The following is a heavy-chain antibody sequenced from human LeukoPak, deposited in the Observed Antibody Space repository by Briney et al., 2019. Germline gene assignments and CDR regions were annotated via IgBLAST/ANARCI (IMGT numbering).Heavy chain of an antibody. Sequence: GGSLRLSCAASGFSFSSYEMNWVRQAPGKGLEWVSYISSSGTNIYYADSVKGRFTISRDNAKKSLYLQMNSVRAEDTAIYYCVRWEYWGQGTLVTVSS. D-gene: IGHD1-26*01. CDR3: VRWEY. V-gene: IGHV3-48*03. CDR1: GFSFSSYE. J-gene: IGHJ4*02. CDR2: ISSSGTNI.